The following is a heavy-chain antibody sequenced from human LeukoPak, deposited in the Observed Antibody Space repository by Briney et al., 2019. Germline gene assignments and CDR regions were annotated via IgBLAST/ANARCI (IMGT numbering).Heavy chain of an antibody. J-gene: IGHJ3*01. V-gene: IGHV3-48*01. CDR3: ARQAVARPFDL. CDR2: ITFSSSII. Sequence: GGSLRLSCAASGFTFSSYSMNWVRQAPGKGLEWVSYITFSSSIIYYADSVKGRFTISRDNAKKSLYLQMNSLRAEDTAVYYCARQAVARPFDLWGQGTMVAVSS. CDR1: GFTFSSYS.